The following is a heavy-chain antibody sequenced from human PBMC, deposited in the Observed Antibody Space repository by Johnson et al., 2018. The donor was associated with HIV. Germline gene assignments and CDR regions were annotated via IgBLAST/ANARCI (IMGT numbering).Heavy chain of an antibody. CDR3: ARGRGALDI. V-gene: IGHV3-30*04. Sequence: VQLVESGGGVVQPGRSLRLSCAASGFTFSSYAMHWVRQAPGKGLEWVAVISYDGSNKYYADSVKGRFTISRDNSKNTLYLQMNSLRDEDTAIYYCARGRGALDIWGQGTMVTVSS. J-gene: IGHJ3*02. CDR2: ISYDGSNK. D-gene: IGHD3-16*01. CDR1: GFTFSSYA.